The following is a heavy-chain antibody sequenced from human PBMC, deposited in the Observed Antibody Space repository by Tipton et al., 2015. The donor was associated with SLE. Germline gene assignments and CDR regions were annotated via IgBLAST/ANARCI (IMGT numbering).Heavy chain of an antibody. Sequence: SLRLSYAASGFTFSSYGVHWVRQAPGKGLEWVAVIWYDGSNKYYADSVKGRFTISRDNSKNTLYLQMNSLRAEDTAVYYCAKGGATVTTNWYFDLWGRGTLVTVSS. CDR3: AKGGATVTTNWYFDL. CDR1: GFTFSSYG. D-gene: IGHD4-11*01. J-gene: IGHJ2*01. CDR2: IWYDGSNK. V-gene: IGHV3-33*06.